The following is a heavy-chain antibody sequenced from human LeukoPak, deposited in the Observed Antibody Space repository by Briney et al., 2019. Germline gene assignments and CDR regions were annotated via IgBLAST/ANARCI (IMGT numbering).Heavy chain of an antibody. J-gene: IGHJ5*02. CDR3: ARADRLHGGPYLIGP. CDR1: GYSFTDYY. V-gene: IGHV1-2*02. Sequence: ASVKVSCKTSGYSFTDYYMHWVRQAPGQGLEWMGWINPNSGGTSSTQKFQGRVTMTRDTSITTVYMEVSWLTSDDTAIYYCARADRLHGGPYLIGPWGQGTLVTVSS. D-gene: IGHD2-21*01. CDR2: INPNSGGT.